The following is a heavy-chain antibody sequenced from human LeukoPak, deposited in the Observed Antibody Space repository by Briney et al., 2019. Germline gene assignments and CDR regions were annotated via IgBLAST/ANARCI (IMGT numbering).Heavy chain of an antibody. CDR2: IIPIFGTA. CDR1: AGTFSSYA. D-gene: IGHD3-10*01. J-gene: IGHJ4*02. Sequence: GASVKVSLKASAGTFSSYAISWVRQAPGQGIEWMGVIIPIFGTADYAQKFQGRVTINADETTSTAYIGLSSLRSEDTAVYYCAGREFLWFGELVYWGQGTLVTVSS. V-gene: IGHV1-69*13. CDR3: AGREFLWFGELVY.